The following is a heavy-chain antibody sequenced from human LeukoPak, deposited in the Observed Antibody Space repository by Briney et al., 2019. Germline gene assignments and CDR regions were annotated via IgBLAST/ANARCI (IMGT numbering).Heavy chain of an antibody. CDR1: GFTFSNYG. V-gene: IGHV3-33*01. CDR3: ARSYYYDSSHTADY. J-gene: IGHJ4*02. Sequence: GGSLRLSCAASGFTFSNYGMRWVRQAPGKGLGWVEYIWYDGSNKYYTDSVKGRFTISRDNSENTLYLQMNSLRAEDTAVYYCARSYYYDSSHTADYWGQGTLVTVSS. D-gene: IGHD3-22*01. CDR2: IWYDGSNK.